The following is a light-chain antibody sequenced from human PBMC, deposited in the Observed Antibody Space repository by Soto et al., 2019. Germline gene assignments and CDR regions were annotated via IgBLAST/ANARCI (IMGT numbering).Light chain of an antibody. J-gene: IGKJ5*01. V-gene: IGKV1-6*01. Sequence: AIQLTQSPSSLSASVGDRVTITCRASQAIRTALGWYQQKPGKVPKLLIYAASTLQSGVPSRFSGSGSGTDFTLTITSLQPEDFATYYCQQLFDSPITFGQGTRLEIK. CDR1: QAIRTA. CDR2: AAS. CDR3: QQLFDSPIT.